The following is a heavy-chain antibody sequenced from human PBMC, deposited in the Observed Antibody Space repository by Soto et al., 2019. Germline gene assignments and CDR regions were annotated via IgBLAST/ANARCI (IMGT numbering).Heavy chain of an antibody. CDR1: GGSISSYY. Sequence: QVQLQESGPGLVKPSETLSLTCTVSGGSISSYYWSWIRQSPGKGLEWITHIYASGTTNHNPSLKSRVTISVDTSKNQFSLKLRSVTAADTAVYYCATDYGDYVGAFDFWGQGTMVTVSS. J-gene: IGHJ3*01. CDR3: ATDYGDYVGAFDF. D-gene: IGHD4-17*01. V-gene: IGHV4-59*01. CDR2: IYASGTT.